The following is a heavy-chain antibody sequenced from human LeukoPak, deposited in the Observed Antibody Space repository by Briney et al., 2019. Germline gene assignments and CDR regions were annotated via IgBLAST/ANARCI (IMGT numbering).Heavy chain of an antibody. Sequence: SETLSLTCTVSGGSISSGGYYWSWIRQHPGKGLEWIGYIYYSGSTYYNPSLKSRVTISVATSKNQFSLKLSSVTAADTAVYYCARGLGDSSGYYFGYWGQGTLVTVSS. CDR2: IYYSGST. V-gene: IGHV4-31*03. D-gene: IGHD3-22*01. CDR3: ARGLGDSSGYYFGY. J-gene: IGHJ4*02. CDR1: GGSISSGGYY.